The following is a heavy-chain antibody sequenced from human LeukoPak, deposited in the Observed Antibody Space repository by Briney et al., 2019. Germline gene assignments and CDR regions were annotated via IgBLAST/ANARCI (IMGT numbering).Heavy chain of an antibody. CDR1: GFTFSSYA. Sequence: PGGSLRLSCAASGFTFSSYAMSWVRQPPGKGLEWVSAISDSGGSTYYAASVKGGFTISRDNSKSTLYLQMNSLRAEDTAVYYCAKDQEPWAVVLPAAIDYWGQGTLVTVSS. D-gene: IGHD2-2*01. J-gene: IGHJ4*02. CDR3: AKDQEPWAVVLPAAIDY. V-gene: IGHV3-23*01. CDR2: ISDSGGST.